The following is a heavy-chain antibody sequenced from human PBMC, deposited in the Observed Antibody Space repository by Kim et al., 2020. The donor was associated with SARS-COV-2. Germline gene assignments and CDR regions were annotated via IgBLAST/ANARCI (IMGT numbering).Heavy chain of an antibody. V-gene: IGHV4-39*01. Sequence: SETLSLTCTVSGGAISSGTNSWGWIRQPPGKGLEWIATFHYSGSTFYNSSLKSRVTMSVDTAKNQFSLRLTSVTAADTAVYYCARLPTGYPNWFDPWGQG. CDR3: ARLPTGYPNWFDP. J-gene: IGHJ5*02. CDR2: FHYSGST. CDR1: GGAISSGTNS. D-gene: IGHD3-9*01.